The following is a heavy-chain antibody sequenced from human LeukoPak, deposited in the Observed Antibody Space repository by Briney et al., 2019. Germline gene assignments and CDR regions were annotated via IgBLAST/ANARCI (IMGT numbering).Heavy chain of an antibody. CDR3: AIAPSY. J-gene: IGHJ4*02. CDR1: GFTFDDYA. CDR2: ISWNSGSI. V-gene: IGHV3-9*01. Sequence: PGGSLRLSCAASGFTFDDYAMHWVRQAPGKGLEWVSGISWNSGSIGYADSVKGRFTISRDNAKNSLYLQMNSLRAEDTALYYCAIAPSYWGQGTLVTVSS.